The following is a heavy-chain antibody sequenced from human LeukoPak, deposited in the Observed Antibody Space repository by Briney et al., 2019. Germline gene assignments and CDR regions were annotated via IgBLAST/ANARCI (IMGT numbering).Heavy chain of an antibody. V-gene: IGHV3-21*05. CDR1: GFTFSTYN. Sequence: SGGSLRLSCAASGFTFSTYNMNWVRQAPGKGLEWVSYISSSGSFIYYADSVKGRFTISRDNAKNSLYLQMNSLRAEDTAVYYCARAAVATLLNYWGQGTLVTVSS. CDR2: ISSSGSFI. D-gene: IGHD6-19*01. CDR3: ARAAVATLLNY. J-gene: IGHJ4*02.